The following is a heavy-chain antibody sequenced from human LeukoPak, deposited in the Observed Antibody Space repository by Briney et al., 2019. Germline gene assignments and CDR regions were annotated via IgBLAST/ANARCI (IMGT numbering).Heavy chain of an antibody. V-gene: IGHV1-18*01. CDR3: ARGGLYGYQQPTKTYYYYYGMDV. J-gene: IGHJ6*02. D-gene: IGHD2-2*01. CDR1: GYTFTSYG. CDR2: ISAYNGNT. Sequence: ASVKVSCKASGYTFTSYGISWVRQAPGQGLEWMGWISAYNGNTNYAQKLQGRVTMTTDTSTSTAYMELRSLRSDDTAVYYCARGGLYGYQQPTKTYYYYYGMDVWGQGTTVTVSS.